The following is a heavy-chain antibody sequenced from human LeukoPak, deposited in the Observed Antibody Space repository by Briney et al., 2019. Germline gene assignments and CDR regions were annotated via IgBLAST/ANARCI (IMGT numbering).Heavy chain of an antibody. CDR2: INPNSGST. CDR3: ARGLYCGGDCYYNWFDP. D-gene: IGHD2-21*02. J-gene: IGHJ5*02. CDR1: GYTFTGYY. Sequence: ASVKVSCKASGYTFTGYYMHWVRQAPGQGLEWMGWINPNSGSTNYAQKFQGRVTMTRDTSISTAYMELSSLRSEDTAVYYCARGLYCGGDCYYNWFDPWGQGTLVTVSS. V-gene: IGHV1-2*02.